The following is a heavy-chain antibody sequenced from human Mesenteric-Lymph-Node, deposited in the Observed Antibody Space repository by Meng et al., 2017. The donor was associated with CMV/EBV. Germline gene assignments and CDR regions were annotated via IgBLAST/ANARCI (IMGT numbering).Heavy chain of an antibody. CDR1: GFTFSSYW. Sequence: GGSLRLSCAASGFTFSSYWMSWVRQAPGKGLEWVANIKQDGREKYYVDSVKGRFTISRDNAKNTLYLQMNSLRGEDTAVYYCAKDKYQLPIDWFDPWGQGTLVTVSS. CDR3: AKDKYQLPIDWFDP. D-gene: IGHD2-2*01. J-gene: IGHJ5*02. V-gene: IGHV3-7*03. CDR2: IKQDGREK.